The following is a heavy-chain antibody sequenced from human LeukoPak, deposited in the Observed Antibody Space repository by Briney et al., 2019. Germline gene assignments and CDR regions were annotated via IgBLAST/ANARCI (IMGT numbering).Heavy chain of an antibody. J-gene: IGHJ6*02. V-gene: IGHV3-7*03. CDR2: VNRDGSET. CDR1: GSALSSHW. Sequence: GGSLRLSCAASGSALSSHWMTWVRQVPGRGPEWVANVNRDGSETYYLDSVEGRFTISKDNAKNSLYLQMNSLRAEDTALYHCARNNGMDVWGQGTTVIVSS. CDR3: ARNNGMDV.